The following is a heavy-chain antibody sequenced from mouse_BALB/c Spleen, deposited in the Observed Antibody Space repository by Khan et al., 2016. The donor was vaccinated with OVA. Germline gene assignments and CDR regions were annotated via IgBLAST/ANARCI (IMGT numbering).Heavy chain of an antibody. Sequence: MQLQQSGPELVKPGASVKISCKASGYSFTGYFMNWVMQSHGKSLEWIGRIIPHIGETFYNQKFRDKASLTVDESSSTAHMELRSLASEDSAVYYCARTYGSDFDYWGQGTTLTVSS. CDR2: IIPHIGET. V-gene: IGHV1-20*02. J-gene: IGHJ2*01. CDR1: GYSFTGYF. D-gene: IGHD1-1*01. CDR3: ARTYGSDFDY.